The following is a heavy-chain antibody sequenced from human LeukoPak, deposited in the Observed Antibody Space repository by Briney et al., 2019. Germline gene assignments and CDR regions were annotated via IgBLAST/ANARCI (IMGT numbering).Heavy chain of an antibody. CDR1: GFIFSNYA. D-gene: IGHD3-3*02. J-gene: IGHJ6*02. CDR3: ARDRQSFSGMDV. Sequence: GGSLRLSCAASGFIFSNYAMQWVRQAPGKGLEWVAVISYDGSNKYYADSVKGRFTISRGNSKNTLYLQVNSLRAEDTAVYYCARDRQSFSGMDVWGQGATVTVSS. CDR2: ISYDGSNK. V-gene: IGHV3-30*04.